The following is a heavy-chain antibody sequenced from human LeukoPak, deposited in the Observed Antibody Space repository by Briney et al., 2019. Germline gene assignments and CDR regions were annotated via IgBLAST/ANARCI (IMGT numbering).Heavy chain of an antibody. V-gene: IGHV1-46*01. J-gene: IGHJ6*03. CDR2: INPSGGST. CDR3: ARDPGMVRGVITPAFRPPYYCYYYMDV. Sequence: ASVKVSCKASGYTFTGYYIHWVRQAPGQGLEWMGIINPSGGSTSYAQKFQGRVTMTRDTSTSTVYMELSSLRSEDTAVYYCARDPGMVRGVITPAFRPPYYCYYYMDVWGKGTTVTISS. D-gene: IGHD3-10*01. CDR1: GYTFTGYY.